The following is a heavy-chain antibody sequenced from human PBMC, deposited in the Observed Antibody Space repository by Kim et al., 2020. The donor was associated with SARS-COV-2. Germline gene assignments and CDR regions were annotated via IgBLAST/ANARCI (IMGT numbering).Heavy chain of an antibody. V-gene: IGHV4-39*01. CDR1: GGSISSSSYY. Sequence: SETLSLTCTVSGGSISSSSYYWGWIRQPPGKGLEWIGSIYYSGSTYYNPSLKSRVTISVDTSKNQFSLKLSSVTAADTAVYYCARHERRLLWFGGPDYWGQGTLVTVSS. CDR2: IYYSGST. CDR3: ARHERRLLWFGGPDY. J-gene: IGHJ4*02. D-gene: IGHD3-10*01.